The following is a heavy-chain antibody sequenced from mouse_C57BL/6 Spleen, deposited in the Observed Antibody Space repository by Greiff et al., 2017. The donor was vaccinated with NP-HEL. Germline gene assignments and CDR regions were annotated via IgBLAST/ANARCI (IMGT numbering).Heavy chain of an antibody. D-gene: IGHD1-1*01. CDR2: IYPGSGST. CDR1: GYTFTSYW. CDR3: ARRQKNVVPSYYYGSFDD. Sequence: QVQLQQPGAELVKPGASVKMSCKASGYTFTSYWITWVKQRPGQGLEWIGDIYPGSGSTNYNEKFKSKATLTVDTSSSTAYMQLSSLTSADSAVYYCARRQKNVVPSYYYGSFDDWGQGTTLTVAS. V-gene: IGHV1-55*01. J-gene: IGHJ2*01.